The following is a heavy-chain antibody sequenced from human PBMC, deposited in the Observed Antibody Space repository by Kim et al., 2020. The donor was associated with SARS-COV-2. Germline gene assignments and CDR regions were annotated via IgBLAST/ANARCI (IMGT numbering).Heavy chain of an antibody. Sequence: GGSLRLSCAASGFTFSSYAMHWVRQAPGKGLEWVAVISYDGSNKYYADSVKGRFTISRDNSKNTLYLQINSLRAEDTAVYYCARGTYNAGRKGGAFDIWG. CDR1: GFTFSSYA. V-gene: IGHV3-30*04. J-gene: IGHJ3*02. CDR2: ISYDGSNK. CDR3: ARGTYNAGRKGGAFDI. D-gene: IGHD1-20*01.